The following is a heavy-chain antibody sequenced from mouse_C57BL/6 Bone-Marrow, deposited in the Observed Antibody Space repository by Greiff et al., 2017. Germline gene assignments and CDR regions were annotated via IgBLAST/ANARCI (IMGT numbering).Heavy chain of an antibody. D-gene: IGHD2-10*01. CDR1: GYTFTSYW. CDR3: ARSTYYEFAY. J-gene: IGHJ3*01. CDR2: INPSSGYT. Sequence: QLQESGAELAKPGASVKMSCKASGYTFTSYWMHWVKQRPGQGLEWIGYINPSSGYTKYNQKLKDKATLTADKSSSTAYMQLSSLTYDDSAVDYCARSTYYEFAYWGQGTLVTVSA. V-gene: IGHV1-7*01.